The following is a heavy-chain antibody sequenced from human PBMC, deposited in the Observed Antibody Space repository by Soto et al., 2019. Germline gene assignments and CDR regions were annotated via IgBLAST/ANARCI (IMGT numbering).Heavy chain of an antibody. CDR3: AKDSTQVDPSIAVVFDY. CDR1: GFTFSSYA. Sequence: PGGSLRLSCAASGFTFSSYAMSWVRQAPGKGLEWVSAISGSGGSTYYADSVKGRFTISRDNSKNTLYLQMNSLRAEDTAVYYCAKDSTQVDPSIAVVFDYWGQGTLVTVSS. J-gene: IGHJ4*02. CDR2: ISGSGGST. D-gene: IGHD6-19*01. V-gene: IGHV3-23*01.